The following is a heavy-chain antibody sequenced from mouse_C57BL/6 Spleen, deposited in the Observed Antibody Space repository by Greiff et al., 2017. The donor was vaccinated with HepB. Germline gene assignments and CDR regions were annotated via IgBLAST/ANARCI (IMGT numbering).Heavy chain of an antibody. CDR2: INPNNGGT. J-gene: IGHJ4*01. CDR3: ARRYYYGSSYGVGDAMDY. CDR1: GYTFTDYN. Sequence: VQLQQSGPELVKPGASVKIPCKASGYTFTDYNMDWVKQSHGKSLEWIGDINPNNGGTIYNQKFKGKATLTVDKSSSTAYMELRSLTSEDTAVYYCARRYYYGSSYGVGDAMDYWGQGTSVTVSS. V-gene: IGHV1-18*01. D-gene: IGHD1-1*01.